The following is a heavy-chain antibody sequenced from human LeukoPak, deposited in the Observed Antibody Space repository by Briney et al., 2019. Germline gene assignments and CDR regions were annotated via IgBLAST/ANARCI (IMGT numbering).Heavy chain of an antibody. CDR2: ISYDGSNR. J-gene: IGHJ3*02. Sequence: PGRSLRLSCAASGFTFSSYAMHWVRQAPGKGLEWVAVISYDGSNRYYADSVKGRFTISRDNSKNTLYLQMNSLRAEDTAVYYCARDSDAFDIWGQGTMVTVSS. CDR3: ARDSDAFDI. V-gene: IGHV3-30-3*01. CDR1: GFTFSSYA.